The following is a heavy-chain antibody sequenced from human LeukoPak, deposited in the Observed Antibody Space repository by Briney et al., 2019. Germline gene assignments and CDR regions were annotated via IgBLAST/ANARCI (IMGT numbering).Heavy chain of an antibody. Sequence: GESLKISCKASGYTFTNYWIGWVRQLPGKGLEWMGIIYPGDSDTKYSPSFQGQVSISADKSITSAYLQWSSLKASDTAMYLCARRAGDGYNTYYFDCWGQGTLVTVSS. J-gene: IGHJ4*02. CDR3: ARRAGDGYNTYYFDC. CDR1: GYTFTNYW. V-gene: IGHV5-51*01. D-gene: IGHD5-24*01. CDR2: IYPGDSDT.